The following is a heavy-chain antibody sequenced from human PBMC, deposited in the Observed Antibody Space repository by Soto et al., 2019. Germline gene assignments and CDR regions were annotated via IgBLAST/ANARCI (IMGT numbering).Heavy chain of an antibody. D-gene: IGHD2-15*01. V-gene: IGHV1-18*04. Sequence: QVQLVQSGAEVKKPGASVKVSCKASGYTFTSYGISWVRQAPGQGLEWMGWISAYNGNTKYAQKLQGRVSMTTDTSTSSAYMELRSMRSDDTAVYYCAIIVVRPHYCSGGSCYSVDACDIWGQGTMVTVSS. CDR1: GYTFTSYG. CDR3: AIIVVRPHYCSGGSCYSVDACDI. CDR2: ISAYNGNT. J-gene: IGHJ3*02.